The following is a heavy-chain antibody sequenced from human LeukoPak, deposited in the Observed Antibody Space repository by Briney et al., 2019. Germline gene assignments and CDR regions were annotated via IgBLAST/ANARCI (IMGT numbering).Heavy chain of an antibody. CDR1: GFTSSSYG. CDR3: ARMTCGGWLQIPRACPFDY. CDR2: IWYDGSNK. D-gene: IGHD5-24*01. V-gene: IGHV3-33*01. J-gene: IGHJ4*02. Sequence: GGSLRLSCAASGFTSSSYGMHWVRQAPGKGLEWVAVIWYDGSNKYYADSVKGRFTISRDNSKNTLYLQMNSLRAEDTAVYYCARMTCGGWLQIPRACPFDYWGQGTLVTVSS.